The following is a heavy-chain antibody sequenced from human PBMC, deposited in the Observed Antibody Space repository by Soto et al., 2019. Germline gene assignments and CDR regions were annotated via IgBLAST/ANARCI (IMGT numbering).Heavy chain of an antibody. CDR1: GGSISSGGYS. Sequence: PSLTCAVSGGSISSGGYSWSWIRQPPGKGLEWIGYIYHSGSTYYNPSLKSRVTISVDRSKNQFSLKLSSVTAADTAVYYCARSGGSGSYYRVDYWGQGTLVTVSS. CDR3: ARSGGSGSYYRVDY. J-gene: IGHJ4*02. CDR2: IYHSGST. V-gene: IGHV4-30-2*01. D-gene: IGHD3-10*01.